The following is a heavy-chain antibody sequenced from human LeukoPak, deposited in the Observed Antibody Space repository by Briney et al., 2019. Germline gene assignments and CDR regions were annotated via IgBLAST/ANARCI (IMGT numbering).Heavy chain of an antibody. CDR1: GFTFSSYS. CDR3: ARDGALSDYVWGSYRADY. Sequence: GGSLRLSCAASGFTFSSYSMNWARQAPGKGLEWVSSISSSSSYIYYADSVKGRFTISRDNAKNSLYLQMNSLRAEDTAVYYCARDGALSDYVWGSYRADYWGQGTLVTVSS. CDR2: ISSSSSYI. J-gene: IGHJ4*02. V-gene: IGHV3-21*01. D-gene: IGHD3-16*02.